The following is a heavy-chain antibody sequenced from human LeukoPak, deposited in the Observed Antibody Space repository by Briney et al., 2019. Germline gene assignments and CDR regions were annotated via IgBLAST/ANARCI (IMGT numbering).Heavy chain of an antibody. CDR1: GGSICSYY. V-gene: IGHV4-59*08. Sequence: PSETLSLTCTVSGGSICSYYWSWIRQPPGKGLEWIGYIYYSGSTNYNPSLKSRVTISVDTSKNQFSLKLSSVTAADTAVYYCARHVRLWELADAFDIWGQGTMVTVSS. D-gene: IGHD1-26*01. CDR2: IYYSGST. CDR3: ARHVRLWELADAFDI. J-gene: IGHJ3*02.